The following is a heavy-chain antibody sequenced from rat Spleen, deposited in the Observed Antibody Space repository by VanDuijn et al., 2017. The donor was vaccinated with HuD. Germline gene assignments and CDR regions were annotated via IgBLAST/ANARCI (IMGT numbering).Heavy chain of an antibody. CDR2: IDTDGSRT. CDR1: GFNFNDYW. Sequence: EVKLVEFGGGLVQPGRSLKLSCAASGFNFNDYWMYWVRQAPGKGLEWVSSIDTDGSRTYYPDSVRGRFTISRDNAENTAYLQMNSLWSEDTATYYCAVAGYGYWGQGVVVTVSS. CDR3: AVAGYGY. V-gene: IGHV5-58*01. D-gene: IGHD4-3*01. J-gene: IGHJ2*01.